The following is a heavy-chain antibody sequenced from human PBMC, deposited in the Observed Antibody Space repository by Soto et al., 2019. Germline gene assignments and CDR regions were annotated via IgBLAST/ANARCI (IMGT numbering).Heavy chain of an antibody. D-gene: IGHD6-13*01. CDR3: ASQKAAGYYYYGMDV. CDR2: IWYDGSNK. J-gene: IGHJ6*02. V-gene: IGHV3-33*01. Sequence: VQLVESGGGVVQPGRSLRLSCAASGFTFSSYGMHWVRQAPGKGLEWVAVIWYDGSNKYYADSVKGRFTISRDNSKNTLYLQMNSLRAEDTAVYYCASQKAAGYYYYGMDVWGQGTTVTVSS. CDR1: GFTFSSYG.